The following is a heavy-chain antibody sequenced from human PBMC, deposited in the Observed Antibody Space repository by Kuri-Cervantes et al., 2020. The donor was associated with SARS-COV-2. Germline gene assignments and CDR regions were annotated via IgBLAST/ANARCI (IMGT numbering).Heavy chain of an antibody. CDR1: GYTFTGYY. V-gene: IGHV1-2*02. D-gene: IGHD1-20*01. Sequence: ASVKVSCKASGYTFTGYYMHWVRQAPGQGLEWMGWINPNSGGTNYALKFQGRVTMTRDTSTSTVYMELSSLRSEDTAVYYCARSISGITGTTAAFDIWGQGTMVTVSS. CDR2: INPNSGGT. CDR3: ARSISGITGTTAAFDI. J-gene: IGHJ3*02.